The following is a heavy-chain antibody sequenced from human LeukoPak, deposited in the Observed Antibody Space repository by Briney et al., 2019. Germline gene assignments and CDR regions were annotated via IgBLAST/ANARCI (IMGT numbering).Heavy chain of an antibody. Sequence: GGSLRLSCAASGFTFSSYGMHWVRQAPGKGLEWVAVISSDGSNKYYAVSVKGRFTISRDNSKNTLYLQMNSLRAEDTAVYYCAKAKYSSSWYVDYWGQGTLVTVSS. CDR1: GFTFSSYG. V-gene: IGHV3-30*18. D-gene: IGHD6-13*01. CDR2: ISSDGSNK. CDR3: AKAKYSSSWYVDY. J-gene: IGHJ4*02.